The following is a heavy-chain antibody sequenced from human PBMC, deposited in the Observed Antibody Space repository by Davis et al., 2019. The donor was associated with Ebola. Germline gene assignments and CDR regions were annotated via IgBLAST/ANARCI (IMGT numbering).Heavy chain of an antibody. J-gene: IGHJ6*02. D-gene: IGHD1-26*01. CDR1: GFTFRNYA. Sequence: GESLKISCAASGFTFRNYAMHWVRQAPGKGLEWVSRINSDGSSTSYADSVKGRFTISRDNAKNTLYLQMNSLRAEDTAVYYCARNPGGANGMDVWGQGTTVTVSS. V-gene: IGHV3-74*01. CDR2: INSDGSST. CDR3: ARNPGGANGMDV.